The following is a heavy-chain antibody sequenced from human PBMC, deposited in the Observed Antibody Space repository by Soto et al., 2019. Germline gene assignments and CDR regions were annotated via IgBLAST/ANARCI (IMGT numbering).Heavy chain of an antibody. CDR2: INPNSGGT. V-gene: IGHV1-2*02. CDR3: ARDQLLWFGDLGYGMDV. Sequence: ASVKVSCKAPGYTFTGYYMHWVRQAPGQGLEWMGWINPNSGGTNYAQKFQGRVTMTRDTSISTAYMELSRLRSDDTAVYYCARDQLLWFGDLGYGMDVWGQGTTVTVSS. J-gene: IGHJ6*02. CDR1: GYTFTGYY. D-gene: IGHD3-10*01.